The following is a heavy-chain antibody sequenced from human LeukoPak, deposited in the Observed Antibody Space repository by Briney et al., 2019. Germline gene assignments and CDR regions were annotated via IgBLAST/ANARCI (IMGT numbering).Heavy chain of an antibody. J-gene: IGHJ6*02. CDR1: GGTFSSYA. Sequence: SVKVSCKASGGTFSSYAISWVRQAPGQGLEWMGGIIPIFGTANYAQRFQGRVTITADESTSTAYMELSSLRSEDTAVYYCARGGIQLKAYYYYYYGMDVWGQGTTVTVSS. V-gene: IGHV1-69*13. CDR3: ARGGIQLKAYYYYYYGMDV. D-gene: IGHD5-18*01. CDR2: IIPIFGTA.